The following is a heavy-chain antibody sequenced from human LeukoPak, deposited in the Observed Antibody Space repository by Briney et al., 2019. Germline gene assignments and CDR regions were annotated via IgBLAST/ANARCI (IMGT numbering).Heavy chain of an antibody. Sequence: GGSLRLSCAASGFLFSRCAMSWVRQAPGKVLEWVSYVSSFDSSRYYEDSVKGRATISRDNAKNSVYLEIHSLRADDTAVYYCARRGGCTRTSCQRGSVYHRYFYMDVWGKGTTVTVSS. CDR2: VSSFDSSR. D-gene: IGHD2-2*01. CDR3: ARRGGCTRTSCQRGSVYHRYFYMDV. CDR1: GFLFSRCA. V-gene: IGHV3-48*03. J-gene: IGHJ6*03.